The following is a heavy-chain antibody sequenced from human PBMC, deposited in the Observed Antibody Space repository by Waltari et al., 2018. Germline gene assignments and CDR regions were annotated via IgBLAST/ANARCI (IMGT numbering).Heavy chain of an antibody. D-gene: IGHD4-17*01. CDR2: IIPIFGTA. J-gene: IGHJ4*02. V-gene: IGHV1-69*01. CDR3: ASKDYGGNSVDY. Sequence: QVQLVQSGAEVKKPGASVKVSCKASGYTFTSLDINWVRQATGQGLEWMGGIIPIFGTANYAQKFQGRVTITADESTSTAYMELSSLRSEDTAVYYCASKDYGGNSVDYWGQGALVTVSS. CDR1: GYTFTSLD.